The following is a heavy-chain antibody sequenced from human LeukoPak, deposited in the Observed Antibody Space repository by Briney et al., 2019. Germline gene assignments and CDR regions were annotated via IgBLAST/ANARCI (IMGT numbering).Heavy chain of an antibody. Sequence: GGSLRLSCAASGFTLSSYAMSWVRQAPGKGLEWVSGISGSGGSTYYADSVKGRFTISRDNSKNTLYLQMNSLRAEDTAVYYCTKDPIGDYVGAFDPWGQGTLVTVSS. CDR2: ISGSGGST. J-gene: IGHJ5*02. D-gene: IGHD4-17*01. CDR1: GFTLSSYA. V-gene: IGHV3-23*01. CDR3: TKDPIGDYVGAFDP.